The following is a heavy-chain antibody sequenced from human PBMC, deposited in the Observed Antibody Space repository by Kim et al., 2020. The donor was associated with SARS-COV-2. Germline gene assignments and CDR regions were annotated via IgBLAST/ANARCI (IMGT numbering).Heavy chain of an antibody. V-gene: IGHV3-23*01. J-gene: IGHJ4*02. Sequence: GGSLRLSCAASGFTFSSYAMSWVRQAPGKGLEWVSAISGSGGSTYNADSVKGRFTISRDNSKTTLYLQMNSLRAEDTAVYYCAKCYGSGSYLYYFDYWGQGTLVTVSS. D-gene: IGHD3-10*01. CDR3: AKCYGSGSYLYYFDY. CDR2: ISGSGGST. CDR1: GFTFSSYA.